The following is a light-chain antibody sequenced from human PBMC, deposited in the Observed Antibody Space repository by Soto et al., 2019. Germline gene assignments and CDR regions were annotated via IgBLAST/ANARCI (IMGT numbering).Light chain of an antibody. CDR2: EVS. CDR1: SSDIGGDDF. V-gene: IGLV2-14*01. J-gene: IGLJ3*02. Sequence: QSALTQPASVSGSPGQSITISCTGSSSDIGGDDFVSWYQQHPGKAPKILIYEVSNRPSGVSNRFSGSKSGYTASLTISGLQDEDEADYYCRSYTRYYTWVFRAGAQLTVL. CDR3: RSYTRYYTWV.